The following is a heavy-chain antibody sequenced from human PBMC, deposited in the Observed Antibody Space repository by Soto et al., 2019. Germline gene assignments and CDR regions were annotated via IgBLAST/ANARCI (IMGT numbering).Heavy chain of an antibody. CDR1: GGSISSTTYY. CDR3: ARDRLLWFGDYYYGMDV. CDR2: FFIGGNT. V-gene: IGHV4-39*02. J-gene: IGHJ6*02. D-gene: IGHD3-10*01. Sequence: PSETLSLTCTVSGGSISSTTYYWGWMRQPPGKGLEWIASFFIGGNTYYNPSLKSRVTISVDTSKNQFSLRLSSVTAADTAVYYCARDRLLWFGDYYYGMDVWGQGTTVTVPS.